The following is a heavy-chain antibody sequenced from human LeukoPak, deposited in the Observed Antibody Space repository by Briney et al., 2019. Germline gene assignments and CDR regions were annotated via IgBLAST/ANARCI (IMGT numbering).Heavy chain of an antibody. V-gene: IGHV1-69*04. CDR2: IIPIFGIA. CDR3: ARSRKSYCSGSSCYWFDY. Sequence: SVKVSCKASGGTFSSYASSWVRQAPGQGLEWMGRIIPIFGIANYAQKFQGRVTITADKSTSTAYMELSSLRSEDTAVYYCARSRKSYCSGSSCYWFDYWGQGTLVTVSS. D-gene: IGHD2-15*01. CDR1: GGTFSSYA. J-gene: IGHJ4*02.